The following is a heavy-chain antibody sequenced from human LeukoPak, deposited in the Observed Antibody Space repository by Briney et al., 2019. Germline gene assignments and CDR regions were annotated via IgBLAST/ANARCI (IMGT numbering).Heavy chain of an antibody. CDR3: ARSKMAGTGRAFDF. D-gene: IGHD6-19*01. CDR2: IFPGDPDT. CDR1: GYSFTTYW. J-gene: IGHJ3*01. Sequence: GESLKISWKGSGYSFTTYWIGWGRQISGKGLEWMGIIFPGDPDTRYSPSFQGQVTISVDQSIGTAYLQWSSLKASDTAMYYCARSKMAGTGRAFDFWGQGTMVTVSS. V-gene: IGHV5-51*01.